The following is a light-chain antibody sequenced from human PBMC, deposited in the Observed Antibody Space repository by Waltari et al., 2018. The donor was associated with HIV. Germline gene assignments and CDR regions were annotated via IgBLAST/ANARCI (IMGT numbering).Light chain of an antibody. Sequence: QSALTQPRSVSGSPGQSVTISCTGTSSYVGVYTFVPWYQQHPGKSPKLMIYDVSKRPSGVPDRFSGSKSGNTASLTISGLQAEDEADYYCCSYAGSYPVVFGGGTKLTVL. V-gene: IGLV2-11*01. CDR1: SSYVGVYTF. CDR3: CSYAGSYPVV. CDR2: DVS. J-gene: IGLJ2*01.